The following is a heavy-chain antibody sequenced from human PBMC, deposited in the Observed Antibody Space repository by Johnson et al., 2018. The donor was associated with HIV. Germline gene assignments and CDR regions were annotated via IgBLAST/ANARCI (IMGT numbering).Heavy chain of an antibody. Sequence: MQLVESGGGLVQPGGSLRLSCAASGFTFGSYVMSWVRQAPGKGLEWVSAISTNGFLTYYANSVKGRFTISRDNSKNTLFLQMGSLRPEDMAVYYCARDAKSSTWSPDGTDAFDVWGQGTMVTVSS. D-gene: IGHD1-1*01. CDR3: ARDAKSSTWSPDGTDAFDV. V-gene: IGHV3-64*01. CDR2: ISTNGFLT. J-gene: IGHJ3*01. CDR1: GFTFGSYV.